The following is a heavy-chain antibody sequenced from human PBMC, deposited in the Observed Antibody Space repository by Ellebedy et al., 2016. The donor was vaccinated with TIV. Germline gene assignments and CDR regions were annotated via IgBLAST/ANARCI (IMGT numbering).Heavy chain of an antibody. D-gene: IGHD4-17*01. CDR3: ASVPSAGADF. CDR1: GYTFTKYY. V-gene: IGHV1-46*01. Sequence: ASVKVSCKTSGYTFTKYYFHWIRQAPGRGLEWMGVLDARVGSTTYAQSLQGRVTMTRDTSTRTVYMELRSLRFEGTAVYYCASVPSAGADFWGQGTLVNGSS. CDR2: LDARVGST. J-gene: IGHJ4*02.